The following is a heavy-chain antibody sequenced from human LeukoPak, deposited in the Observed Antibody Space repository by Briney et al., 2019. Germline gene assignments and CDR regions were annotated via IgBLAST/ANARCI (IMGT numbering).Heavy chain of an antibody. CDR1: GFTFSSYG. CDR3: AKFRSSSLSFGY. D-gene: IGHD6-13*01. J-gene: IGHJ4*02. Sequence: GGSLKLSCAASGFTFSSYGMHWVRQAPGKGLEWVAFIRYDGNNKYYADSVKGRFTISRDNSKNTLYLQMNSLRAEDTAVYYCAKFRSSSLSFGYWGQGTLVTVSS. V-gene: IGHV3-30*02. CDR2: IRYDGNNK.